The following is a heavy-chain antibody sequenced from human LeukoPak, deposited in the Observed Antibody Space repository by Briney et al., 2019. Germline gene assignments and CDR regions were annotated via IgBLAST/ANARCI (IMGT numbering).Heavy chain of an antibody. Sequence: GESLKISCKGSGYSFTSYWIGWVRQMPGKGLEWVGIIYPGDSDTRYSPSFQAQVTISADKSISTAYLQWSSLKASDTAMYYCTRHGSRIGDAFDIWGQGTMVTVSS. J-gene: IGHJ3*02. V-gene: IGHV5-51*01. CDR3: TRHGSRIGDAFDI. CDR2: IYPGDSDT. CDR1: GYSFTSYW.